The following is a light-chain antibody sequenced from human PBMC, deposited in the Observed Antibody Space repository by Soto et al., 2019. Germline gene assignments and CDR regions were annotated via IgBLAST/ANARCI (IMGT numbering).Light chain of an antibody. CDR1: SSDVGGYNY. CDR2: EVS. Sequence: QSALTQPPSASGSPGQSVTISCTGTSSDVGGYNYVSWYQQHPGKAPKLMIYEVSKRPSGVPDRFSGSKSGNTASLIVSGPQAEDEADYYCTSYAGSNNVVFGGGTKLTVL. V-gene: IGLV2-8*01. J-gene: IGLJ2*01. CDR3: TSYAGSNNVV.